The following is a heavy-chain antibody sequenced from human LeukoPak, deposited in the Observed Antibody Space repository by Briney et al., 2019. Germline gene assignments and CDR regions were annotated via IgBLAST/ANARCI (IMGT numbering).Heavy chain of an antibody. V-gene: IGHV1-69*01. J-gene: IGHJ6*03. D-gene: IGHD3-9*01. CDR1: GGTVSSYT. CDR3: ARGNHDILTGTPHYYYYMDV. Sequence: GASVKVSCKASGGTVSSYTINWVRQAPGQGLEWMGGIIPIFGTANYAQKFQGRVTITADESTSTAYMELSSLRSEDTAVYYCARGNHDILTGTPHYYYYMDVWGKGTTVTVSS. CDR2: IIPIFGTA.